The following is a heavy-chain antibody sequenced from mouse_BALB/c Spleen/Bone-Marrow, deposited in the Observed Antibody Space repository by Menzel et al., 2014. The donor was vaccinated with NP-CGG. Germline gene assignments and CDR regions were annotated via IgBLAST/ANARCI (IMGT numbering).Heavy chain of an antibody. J-gene: IGHJ1*01. D-gene: IGHD2-1*01. CDR2: IDPSDSET. Sequence: QVQLQQSGAELVKPGAPVKLSCKASGYTFTSYWMNWVKQRPGRGLEWIGRIDPSDSETHYNQKFKDKATLTVDKSSSTAYIQLSSLTSEDSAVYYCARSHGNYPYWYFDVWGAGTTVTVSS. V-gene: IGHV1-69*02. CDR3: ARSHGNYPYWYFDV. CDR1: GYTFTSYW.